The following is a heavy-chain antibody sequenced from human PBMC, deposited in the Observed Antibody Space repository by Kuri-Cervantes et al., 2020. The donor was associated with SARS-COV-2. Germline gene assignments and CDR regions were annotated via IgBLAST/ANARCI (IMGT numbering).Heavy chain of an antibody. V-gene: IGHV1-69*04. J-gene: IGHJ4*02. CDR2: IIPILGIA. CDR1: GGTFSSYA. Sequence: SVKVSCKASGGTFSSYAISWVRQAPGQGLEWMGRIIPILGIANYAQKFQGRVTTTADKSTSTAYMELSSLRSEDTAVYYCASQTEIYGSGSYYFDYWGQGTLVTVSS. D-gene: IGHD3-10*01. CDR3: ASQTEIYGSGSYYFDY.